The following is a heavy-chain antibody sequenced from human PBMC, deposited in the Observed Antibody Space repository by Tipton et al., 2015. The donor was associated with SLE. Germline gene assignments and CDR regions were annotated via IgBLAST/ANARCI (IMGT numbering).Heavy chain of an antibody. CDR1: GFTFGDYA. Sequence: SLRLSCTASGFTFGDYAMSWVRPAPGKGLEWVGFIRSKAYGGTTEYAASVKGRFTISRDDSKSIAYLQMNSLKTEDTAVYYCSGLDASFDYWGQGTLVTVSS. V-gene: IGHV3-49*04. CDR2: IRSKAYGGTT. D-gene: IGHD3-9*01. J-gene: IGHJ4*02. CDR3: SGLDASFDY.